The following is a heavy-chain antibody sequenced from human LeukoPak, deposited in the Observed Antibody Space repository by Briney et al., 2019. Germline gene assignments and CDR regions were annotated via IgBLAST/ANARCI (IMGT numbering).Heavy chain of an antibody. J-gene: IGHJ4*02. CDR1: GGTFSSYA. CDR3: ARTHRGYSYGYGFDY. Sequence: EASVTVSCKASGGTFSSYAITWVRQAPGQGLEWMGGIIPIFGTANYAQKFQGRVTITADESTSTAYMELGSLRSEDTAVYYCARTHRGYSYGYGFDYWGQGTLVTVSS. D-gene: IGHD5-18*01. CDR2: IIPIFGTA. V-gene: IGHV1-69*13.